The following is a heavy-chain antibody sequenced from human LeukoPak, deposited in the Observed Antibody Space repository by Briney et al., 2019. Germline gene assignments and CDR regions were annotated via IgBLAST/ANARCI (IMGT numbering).Heavy chain of an antibody. Sequence: PSETLSLTCTVSGGSIGTSAYCWNWIRQHPGKGLERIGFISDSGSTLYNASLKSRISISSDTSKNQFSLKLTSVTAADMAVYYCARGRYSYGWNDSWGQGTLVTVSS. CDR3: ARGRYSYGWNDS. J-gene: IGHJ5*01. D-gene: IGHD3-16*02. V-gene: IGHV4-31*03. CDR1: GGSIGTSAYC. CDR2: ISDSGST.